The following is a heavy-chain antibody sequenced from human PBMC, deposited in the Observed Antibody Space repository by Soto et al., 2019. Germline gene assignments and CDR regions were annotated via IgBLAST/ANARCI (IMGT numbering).Heavy chain of an antibody. J-gene: IGHJ4*02. Sequence: QVQLVESGGGVVQPGRSLRLSCAASGFTFSSYGMHWVRQAPGKGLEWVAVISYDGSNKYYADSVKGRFTISRDNSKNTLYLQMNSLRAEDTAVYYCAKAKGNWNYDLDYWGQGNLVTVSS. CDR1: GFTFSSYG. CDR3: AKAKGNWNYDLDY. CDR2: ISYDGSNK. V-gene: IGHV3-30*18. D-gene: IGHD1-7*01.